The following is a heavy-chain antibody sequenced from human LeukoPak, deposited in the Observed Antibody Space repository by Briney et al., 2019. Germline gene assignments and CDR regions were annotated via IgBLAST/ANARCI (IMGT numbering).Heavy chain of an antibody. CDR1: GFTFSSYS. D-gene: IGHD3-9*01. CDR3: ARVLYGDYDILTGYYNFDY. CDR2: ISSSSSYI. Sequence: PGGSLRLSCAASGFTFSSYSMNWVRQAPGKGLEWASSISSSSSYIYYADSVKGRFTISRDNAKNSLYLQMNSLRAADTAVYYCARVLYGDYDILTGYYNFDYWGQGTLVTASS. V-gene: IGHV3-21*01. J-gene: IGHJ4*02.